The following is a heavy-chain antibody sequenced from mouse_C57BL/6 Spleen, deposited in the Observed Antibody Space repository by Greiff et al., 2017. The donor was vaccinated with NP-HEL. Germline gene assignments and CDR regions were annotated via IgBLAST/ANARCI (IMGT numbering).Heavy chain of an antibody. J-gene: IGHJ4*01. CDR1: GYAFTNYL. Sequence: QVQLQQSGAELVRPGTSVKVSCKASGYAFTNYLIEWVKQRPGQGLEWIGVINPGSGGTNYNEKFKGKATLTADKSSSTAYMQLSSLTSEDSAVYFCARCYDSLSMDYWGQGTSVTVSS. CDR3: ARCYDSLSMDY. V-gene: IGHV1-54*01. CDR2: INPGSGGT. D-gene: IGHD2-4*01.